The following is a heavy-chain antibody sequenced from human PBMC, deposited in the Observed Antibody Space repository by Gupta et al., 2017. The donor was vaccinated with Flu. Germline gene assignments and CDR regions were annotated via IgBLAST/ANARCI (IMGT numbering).Heavy chain of an antibody. CDR3: TRVTSSLWFGELLYGDY. D-gene: IGHD3-10*01. CDR2: IRSKAYGGTT. Sequence: EVQLVESGGGLVQPGRSLRLSCTASGFTFGDYAMSWFRQAPGKGLEWVGFIRSKAYGGTTEYAASVKGRFTISRDDSKSIAYLQMNSLKTEDTAVYYCTRVTSSLWFGELLYGDYWGQGTLVTVSS. CDR1: GFTFGDYA. J-gene: IGHJ4*02. V-gene: IGHV3-49*03.